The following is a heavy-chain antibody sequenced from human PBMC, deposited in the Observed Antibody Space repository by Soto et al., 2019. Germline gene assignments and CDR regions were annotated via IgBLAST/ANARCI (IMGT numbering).Heavy chain of an antibody. V-gene: IGHV3-48*01. Sequence: GGSLRLSCAASGFTFSSYSMNWVRQAPGKGLEWVSYISSSSSTIYYADSVKGRFTISRDNAKNSLYLQMNSLRAEDTAVYYCASQARLYDFWREWAMDVWGKGTTVTVSS. CDR2: ISSSSSTI. D-gene: IGHD3-3*01. CDR1: GFTFSSYS. J-gene: IGHJ6*04. CDR3: ASQARLYDFWREWAMDV.